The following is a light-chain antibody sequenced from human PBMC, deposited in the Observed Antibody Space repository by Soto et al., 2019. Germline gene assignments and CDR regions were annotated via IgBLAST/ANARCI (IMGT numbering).Light chain of an antibody. Sequence: EIVLTQSPGTLSLSPGERATLSYRASQSVSSYLAWYRQKPGQAPRLLIYGASSRATGTPDRFSGRGSGTDFTLTIIRLEPEDFAVYYCQQYGSSPRAFGQGSKLDIK. J-gene: IGKJ1*01. CDR2: GAS. CDR3: QQYGSSPRA. V-gene: IGKV3-20*01. CDR1: QSVSSY.